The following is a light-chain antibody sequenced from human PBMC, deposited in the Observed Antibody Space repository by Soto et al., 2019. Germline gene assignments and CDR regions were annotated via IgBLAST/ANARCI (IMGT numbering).Light chain of an antibody. J-gene: IGKJ1*01. CDR3: QQYGSSPAT. Sequence: EIVLTQSPGTLSLSPGERATLSCRAGQSVSSSYLAWYQQKPGQAPRLLIYGASSRATGIPDRFSGSGSGTDFTLTISRLEPEDFAVYYCQQYGSSPATLGQGTRVDIK. V-gene: IGKV3-20*01. CDR2: GAS. CDR1: QSVSSSY.